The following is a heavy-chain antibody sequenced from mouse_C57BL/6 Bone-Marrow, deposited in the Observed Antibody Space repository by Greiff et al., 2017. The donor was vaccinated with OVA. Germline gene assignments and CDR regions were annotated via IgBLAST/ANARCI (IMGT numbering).Heavy chain of an antibody. V-gene: IGHV2-3*01. CDR3: AKPATTWYFDV. J-gene: IGHJ1*03. CDR2: IWGDGST. Sequence: VQLQQSGPGLVAPSQSLSITCTVSGFSLTSYGVSWVRQPPGKGLEWLGVIWGDGSTNYHSALISRLSISKDNSKSQVVVKLNSLQTDDTATYYCAKPATTWYFDVWGTGTTVTVSS. D-gene: IGHD2-13*01. CDR1: GFSLTSYG.